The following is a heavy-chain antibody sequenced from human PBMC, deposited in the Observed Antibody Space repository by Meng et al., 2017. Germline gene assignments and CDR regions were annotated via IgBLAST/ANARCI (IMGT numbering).Heavy chain of an antibody. J-gene: IGHJ4*02. V-gene: IGHV7-4-1*02. CDR1: GYTLTSYA. Sequence: QVKRVQFGSELRKPGASVKVSCKASGYTLTSYAINWLRQAPGQGLQWMGWIDTKTGNPTYVPGFTGRLVFSLDTSVSTAYLQISGLKADDTAVYYCTRDGYSDCSRTSCFDSWGQGTLVTVSS. CDR3: TRDGYSDCSRTSCFDS. D-gene: IGHD2-2*01. CDR2: IDTKTGNP.